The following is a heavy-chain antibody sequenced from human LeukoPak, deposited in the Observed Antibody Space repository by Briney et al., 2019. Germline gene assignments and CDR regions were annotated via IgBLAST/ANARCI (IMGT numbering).Heavy chain of an antibody. Sequence: ASVKVSCKASGYSFADYYMHWVRQAPGQGLEWMGWIKPNSGGTRSAQKFQGRVTMTRDTAISTAYMELSSLRYDDTAVYYCATNILVRDIINWFDPWGQGTLVTVSS. CDR3: ATNILVRDIINWFDP. J-gene: IGHJ5*02. D-gene: IGHD3-10*01. V-gene: IGHV1-2*02. CDR1: GYSFADYY. CDR2: IKPNSGGT.